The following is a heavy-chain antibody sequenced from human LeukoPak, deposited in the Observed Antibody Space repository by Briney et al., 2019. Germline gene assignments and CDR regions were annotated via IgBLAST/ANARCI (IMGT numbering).Heavy chain of an antibody. J-gene: IGHJ4*02. CDR1: GGSINSYY. CDR3: ARASGFYDFWSGHSMPLFDY. D-gene: IGHD3-3*01. V-gene: IGHV4-59*12. CDR2: ISHSGTT. Sequence: SETLSLTCTVSGGSINSYYWNWIRQSPGKGLEWLGYISHSGTTLYNPSLKSRVTISADTSGNHFSLKLSSLTAADTAMYYCARASGFYDFWSGHSMPLFDYWGQGTLVTVSS.